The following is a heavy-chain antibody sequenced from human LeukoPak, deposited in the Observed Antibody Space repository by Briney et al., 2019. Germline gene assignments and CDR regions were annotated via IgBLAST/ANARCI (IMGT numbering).Heavy chain of an antibody. V-gene: IGHV4-34*01. D-gene: IGHD1-26*01. CDR2: INHSGST. Sequence: PSETLSLTCAVYGGSFSGYYWSWIRQPPGKGLEWIGEINHSGSTNYNPSLKSRATISLDTSTNQFSLRLTFVTAADTAVCFCATDKTVGATNYYYGIDVWGQGTTVSVSS. CDR1: GGSFSGYY. J-gene: IGHJ6*02. CDR3: ATDKTVGATNYYYGIDV.